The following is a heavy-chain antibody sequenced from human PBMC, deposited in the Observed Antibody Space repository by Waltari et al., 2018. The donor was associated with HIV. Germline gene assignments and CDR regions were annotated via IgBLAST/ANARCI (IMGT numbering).Heavy chain of an antibody. J-gene: IGHJ4*02. D-gene: IGHD3-10*01. Sequence: QLQLQESGPGLVKPSATLSLTCTVSGGSVSSSVYCWGWIRQPPGKGLAWLGNIYYSENTYARPSLKSRVTISVDTSKNHFSLRVTSVTAADTAVYYCARGPGYYFDSWGQGTLVTVSS. CDR1: GGSVSSSVYC. CDR2: IYYSENT. CDR3: ARGPGYYFDS. V-gene: IGHV4-39*02.